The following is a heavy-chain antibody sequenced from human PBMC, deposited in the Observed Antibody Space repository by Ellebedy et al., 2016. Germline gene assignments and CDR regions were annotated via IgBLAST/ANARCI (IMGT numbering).Heavy chain of an antibody. CDR2: IDPSDSYT. CDR3: ARHSSIAARLGWFDP. Sequence: GESLKISCNGSGYSFTSYWISWVRQMPGKGLEWMGRIDPSDSYTNYSPSFQGHVTISADKSISTAYLQWSSLKASDTAMYYCARHSSIAARLGWFDPWGQGTLVTVSS. J-gene: IGHJ5*02. CDR1: GYSFTSYW. V-gene: IGHV5-10-1*01. D-gene: IGHD6-6*01.